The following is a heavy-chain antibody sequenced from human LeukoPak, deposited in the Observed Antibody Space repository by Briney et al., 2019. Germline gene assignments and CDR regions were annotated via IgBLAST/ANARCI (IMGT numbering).Heavy chain of an antibody. V-gene: IGHV4-59*08. CDR1: GGSISGYY. CDR2: IYYSGST. D-gene: IGHD2-15*01. CDR3: ARAVVWLPFDY. J-gene: IGHJ4*02. Sequence: SETLSLTCTVSGGSISGYYWSWIRQPPGKGLEWIGYIYYSGSTNYNPSLKSRVTISVDTSKNQFSLNLGSVTAADTAVYYCARAVVWLPFDYWGQGTLVTVSS.